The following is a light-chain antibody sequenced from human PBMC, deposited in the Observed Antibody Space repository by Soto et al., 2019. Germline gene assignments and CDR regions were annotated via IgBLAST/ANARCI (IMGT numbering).Light chain of an antibody. V-gene: IGKV3D-20*02. CDR3: QQRSNWPPT. CDR2: DAS. CDR1: QSVSSSY. Sequence: EIVLTQSSGTLSLSPGERATLSCRASQSVSSSYLAWYQQKPGQAPRLLIYDASNRATGIPARFSGSGSGTDFTLTISSLEPEDFAVYYCQQRSNWPPTFGQGTKVDIK. J-gene: IGKJ1*01.